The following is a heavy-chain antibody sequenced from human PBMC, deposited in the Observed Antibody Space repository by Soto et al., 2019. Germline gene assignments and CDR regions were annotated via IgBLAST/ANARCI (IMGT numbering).Heavy chain of an antibody. Sequence: GASVKVSCKASGYTFTCYYMHWVRQAPGQGLEWMGWINPNSGGTNYAQKFQGWVTMTRDTSISSAYMELSRLRSDDTAVYYCARGYSSSDKGAFDIWGQGTMV. CDR2: INPNSGGT. CDR1: GYTFTCYY. V-gene: IGHV1-2*04. J-gene: IGHJ3*02. D-gene: IGHD6-13*01. CDR3: ARGYSSSDKGAFDI.